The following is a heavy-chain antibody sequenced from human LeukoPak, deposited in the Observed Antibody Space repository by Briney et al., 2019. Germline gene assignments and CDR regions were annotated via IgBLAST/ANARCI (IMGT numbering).Heavy chain of an antibody. CDR1: GGSFSGYY. D-gene: IGHD3-10*01. J-gene: IGHJ4*02. CDR2: INHSGST. CDR3: AGGPVDYYGSGSLDY. V-gene: IGHV4-34*01. Sequence: PSETLSLTCAVYGGSFSGYYWSWIRQPPGKGLEWIGEINHSGSTNYNPSLKSRVTISVDTSKNQFSLKLSSVTAADTAVYYCAGGPVDYYGSGSLDYWGQGTLVTVSS.